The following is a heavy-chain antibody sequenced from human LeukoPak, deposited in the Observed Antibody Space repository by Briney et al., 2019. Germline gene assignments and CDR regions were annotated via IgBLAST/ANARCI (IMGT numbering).Heavy chain of an antibody. CDR1: GFTFSSYW. Sequence: GGSLRLSCAASGFTFSSYWMSWVRQAPGKGLEWVSGISWNSGSIGYADSVKGRFTISRDNAKNSLYLQMNSLRAEDTALYYCAKGRNGLVDYWGQGTLVTVSS. CDR2: ISWNSGSI. J-gene: IGHJ4*02. V-gene: IGHV3-9*01. D-gene: IGHD3-22*01. CDR3: AKGRNGLVDY.